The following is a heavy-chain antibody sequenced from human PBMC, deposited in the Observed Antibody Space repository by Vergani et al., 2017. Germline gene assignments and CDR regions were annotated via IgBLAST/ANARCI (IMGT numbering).Heavy chain of an antibody. J-gene: IGHJ3*02. V-gene: IGHV3-72*01. CDR1: GFIFSDHY. D-gene: IGHD1-1*01. Sequence: EVRLVESGGGVVRPGGSLRLSCTASGFIFSDHYMDWVRQAPGKGLEWVGRIRNKANDYTTQYAASVKGRFTISRDDSKSYLYLQMNSLQTEDTALYYCVRVKGSNWNDHLYDIWGQGTLVTVSS. CDR3: VRVKGSNWNDHLYDI. CDR2: IRNKANDYTT.